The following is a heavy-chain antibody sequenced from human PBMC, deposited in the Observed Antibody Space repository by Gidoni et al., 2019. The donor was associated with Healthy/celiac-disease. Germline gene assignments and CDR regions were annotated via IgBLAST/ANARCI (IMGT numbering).Heavy chain of an antibody. V-gene: IGHV4-39*01. CDR2: IYYSGST. Sequence: LQLQESGPGLVKPSETLSLTCTVAGGSLSSSTCHWGWIRQPPGQGLEWSGSIYYSGSTYYNPSLKSRVTISVDTSKNQFSLKLSSVTAADTAVYYCARLFKGSRAGYSSDDYYFDYWGQGTLVTVSS. CDR3: ARLFKGSRAGYSSDDYYFDY. J-gene: IGHJ4*02. D-gene: IGHD5-12*01. CDR1: GGSLSSSTCH.